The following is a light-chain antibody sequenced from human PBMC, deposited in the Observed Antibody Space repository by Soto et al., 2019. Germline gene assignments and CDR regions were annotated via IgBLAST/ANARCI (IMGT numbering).Light chain of an antibody. CDR3: QQRRNWPPGST. V-gene: IGKV3-11*01. CDR1: HSVISNY. J-gene: IGKJ5*01. Sequence: EIVLTQSPGTLPLSRGERAPHDXRASHSVISNYLAWSQREPXXAPRLIXXXASXRATGIPARFSASGSGTDFTLTIRSLEPEDLAVEYCQQRRNWPPGSTFGQGTRLEIK. CDR2: XAS.